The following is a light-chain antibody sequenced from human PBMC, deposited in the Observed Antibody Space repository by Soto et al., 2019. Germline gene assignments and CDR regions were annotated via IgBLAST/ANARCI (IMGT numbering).Light chain of an antibody. CDR3: QSYDSSLTNAV. J-gene: IGLJ2*01. V-gene: IGLV1-40*01. CDR2: GNN. Sequence: QSVLTQPPSVSRAPGQTITISCTGSSANIGAGYDVHWYQQLPGRAPKHLIYGNNNRPSGVPDRFSGSKSGTSVSLAITGLRGEDEADYHCQSYDSSLTNAVFGGGTKLTVL. CDR1: SANIGAGYD.